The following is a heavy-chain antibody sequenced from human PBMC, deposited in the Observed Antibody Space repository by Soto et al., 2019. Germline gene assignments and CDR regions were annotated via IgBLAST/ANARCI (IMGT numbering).Heavy chain of an antibody. D-gene: IGHD6-13*01. CDR2: ISAYNGNT. CDR3: ARDDLPYSSSWYSVF. CDR1: GYTFTSYG. V-gene: IGHV1-18*01. Sequence: ASVKVSCKASGYTFTSYGISWVRQAPGQGLEWMGWISAYNGNTNYAQKLQGRVTMTTDTSTSTAYMELRSLRSDDTAVYYCARDDLPYSSSWYSVFWGQETLVTVSS. J-gene: IGHJ4*02.